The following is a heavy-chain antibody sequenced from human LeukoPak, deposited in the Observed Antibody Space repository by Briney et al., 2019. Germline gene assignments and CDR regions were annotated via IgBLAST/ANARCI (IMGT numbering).Heavy chain of an antibody. D-gene: IGHD3-16*01. CDR2: IRSKVDGGTA. CDR3: TKDLPFTAGGVIVH. J-gene: IGHJ5*02. V-gene: IGHV3-15*01. Sequence: GGSLRLSCGVSGLTFSDAWLTWVRQGPGKGLEWVGLIRSKVDGGTADYATTGKGRFTITRDDSKNMLYLQMKCLKTEDTAIYYFTKDLPFTAGGVIVHWGQGALVTVSS. CDR1: GLTFSDAW.